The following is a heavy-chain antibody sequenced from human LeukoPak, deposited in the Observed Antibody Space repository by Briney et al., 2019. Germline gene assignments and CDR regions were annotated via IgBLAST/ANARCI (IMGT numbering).Heavy chain of an antibody. V-gene: IGHV1-8*03. Sequence: ASVKVSCKASGYTFTSYDINWVRQATGQGLEWMGWMNPNSGNTGYAQKFQGRVTITRNTSISTAYMELSSLRSEDTAVYYCWAIATRPSAYYYYYYMDVWGKGTTVTVSS. J-gene: IGHJ6*03. CDR3: WAIATRPSAYYYYYYMDV. CDR1: GYTFTSYD. D-gene: IGHD6-6*01. CDR2: MNPNSGNT.